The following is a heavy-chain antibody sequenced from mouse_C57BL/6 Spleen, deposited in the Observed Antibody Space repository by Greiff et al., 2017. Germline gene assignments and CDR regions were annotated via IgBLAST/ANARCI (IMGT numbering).Heavy chain of an antibody. CDR1: GYTFTDYE. CDR3: TRSRDSSGYGFAY. CDR2: IDPETGGT. V-gene: IGHV1-15*01. Sequence: LQQSGASVTLSCKASGYTFTDYEMHWVKQTPVHGLEWIGAIDPETGGTAYNQKFKGKAILTADKSSSTAYMELRSLTSEDSAVYYCTRSRDSSGYGFAYWGQGTLVTVSA. D-gene: IGHD3-2*02. J-gene: IGHJ3*01.